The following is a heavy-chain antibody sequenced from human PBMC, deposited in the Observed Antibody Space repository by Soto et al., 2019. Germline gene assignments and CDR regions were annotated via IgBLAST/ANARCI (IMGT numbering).Heavy chain of an antibody. Sequence: EVQLLESGGGLVQPGGSLRLSCAASGFTFSSYAMSWVRPAPGKGLGWVSAISGSGGSTYYADSVKGRFTITRDNPKDAPYLQLTPLRAANTASLNWAKDRGYGNAHATNFDYWGQGTLVTVSS. CDR3: AKDRGYGNAHATNFDY. D-gene: IGHD5-18*01. CDR2: ISGSGGST. V-gene: IGHV3-23*01. CDR1: GFTFSSYA. J-gene: IGHJ4*02.